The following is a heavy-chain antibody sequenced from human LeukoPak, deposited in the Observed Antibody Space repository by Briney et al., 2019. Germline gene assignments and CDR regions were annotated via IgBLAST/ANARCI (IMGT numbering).Heavy chain of an antibody. Sequence: PSETLSLTCAVYGGSFRGYYWSWIRQPPGKGLEWIGEITHSATPTSNPSLKSRVPISVDTSKNQFSLKLSSVTAADTAVYYCARGRRYCSGGSCYYFHYWGQGTLVTVSS. J-gene: IGHJ4*02. CDR2: ITHSATP. D-gene: IGHD2-15*01. V-gene: IGHV4-34*01. CDR1: GGSFRGYY. CDR3: ARGRRYCSGGSCYYFHY.